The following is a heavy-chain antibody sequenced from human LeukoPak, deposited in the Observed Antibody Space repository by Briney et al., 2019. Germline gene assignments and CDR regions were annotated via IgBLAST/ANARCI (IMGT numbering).Heavy chain of an antibody. D-gene: IGHD1-7*01. CDR1: GFTFSSYA. CDR3: AQTGTTAPYFDY. Sequence: GGSLRLSCAASGFTFSSYAMSWVRQAPGKGLEWVSAISGSDGSTYYADSVKGRFTISRDNSKNTLDLQMNSLRAEDTAVYYCAQTGTTAPYFDYWGQGTLVTVSS. J-gene: IGHJ4*02. V-gene: IGHV3-23*01. CDR2: ISGSDGST.